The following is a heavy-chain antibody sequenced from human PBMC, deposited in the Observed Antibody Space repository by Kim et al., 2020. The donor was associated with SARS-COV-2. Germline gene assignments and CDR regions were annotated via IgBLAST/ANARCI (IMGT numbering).Heavy chain of an antibody. V-gene: IGHV1-2*05. Sequence: ASVKVSCKASGYTFTGYDIHWVRQAPGQGLEWTGRINPNRVGTNYAQKFQGRVTMTRDTSISTAYMELNRLRSDDTVVYYCARGHYDSSGYFSFDYWGQGTLVTVSS. CDR1: GYTFTGYD. CDR2: INPNRVGT. J-gene: IGHJ4*02. CDR3: ARGHYDSSGYFSFDY. D-gene: IGHD3-22*01.